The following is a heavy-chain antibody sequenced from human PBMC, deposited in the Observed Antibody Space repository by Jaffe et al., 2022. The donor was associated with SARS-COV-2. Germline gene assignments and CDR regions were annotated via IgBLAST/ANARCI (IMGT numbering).Heavy chain of an antibody. CDR3: ARDRYSSSSGRGGYLDY. CDR1: GFTFSSYG. Sequence: QVQLVESGGGVVQPGRSLRLSCAASGFTFSSYGMHWVRQAPGKGLEWVALIWYDGSIKYYADSVKGRFTISRDNSKNTLFLQMNSLRVEDTAVYYCARDRYSSSSGRGGYLDYWGRGTLVTVSS. CDR2: IWYDGSIK. D-gene: IGHD6-6*01. V-gene: IGHV3-33*01. J-gene: IGHJ4*02.